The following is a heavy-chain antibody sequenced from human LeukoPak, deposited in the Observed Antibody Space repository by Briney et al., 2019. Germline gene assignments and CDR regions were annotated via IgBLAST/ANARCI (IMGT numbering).Heavy chain of an antibody. D-gene: IGHD6-19*01. CDR2: IIPIFGTA. CDR1: GGTFSSYA. CDR3: ARDGRGDSSGRGFYYYYYMDV. J-gene: IGHJ6*03. Sequence: SVKVSCKASGGTFSSYAISWVRQAPGQGLEWMGGIIPIFGTANYAQKFQGRVTITTDESTSTAYMELSSLRSEDTAVYYCARDGRGDSSGRGFYYYYYMDVWGKGTTVIVSS. V-gene: IGHV1-69*05.